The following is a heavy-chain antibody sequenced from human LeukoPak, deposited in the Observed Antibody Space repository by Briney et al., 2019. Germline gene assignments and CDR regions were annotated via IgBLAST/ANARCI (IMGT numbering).Heavy chain of an antibody. CDR1: GGTFSSYA. J-gene: IGHJ5*02. CDR2: IIPIFGTA. Sequence: SVKVSCKASGGTFSSYAISWVRQAPGQGLEWMGGIIPIFGTANYAQKFQGRVTITADKSTSTAYMELSSLRSEDTAVCYCARDQCSGGSCFNWFDPWGQGTLVTVSS. D-gene: IGHD2-15*01. CDR3: ARDQCSGGSCFNWFDP. V-gene: IGHV1-69*06.